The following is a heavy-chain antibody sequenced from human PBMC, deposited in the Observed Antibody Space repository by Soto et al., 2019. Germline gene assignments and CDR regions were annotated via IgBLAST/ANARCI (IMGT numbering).Heavy chain of an antibody. D-gene: IGHD3-16*01. CDR3: ARDISDMMGGDAFDI. CDR1: GFTFRNYW. J-gene: IGHJ3*02. V-gene: IGHV3-74*01. CDR2: IRGDGRTT. Sequence: GSLRLSCASSGFTFRNYWMHWVRQAPGKGLVWVSHIRGDGRTTSYADSVEGRFTISRDNAKNSVYLQMNSLRAEDTATYYCARDISDMMGGDAFDIWGQGTMVTVS.